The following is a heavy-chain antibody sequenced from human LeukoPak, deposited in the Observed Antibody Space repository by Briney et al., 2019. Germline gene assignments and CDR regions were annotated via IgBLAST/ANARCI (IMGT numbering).Heavy chain of an antibody. V-gene: IGHV4-59*01. CDR3: ARVIYGDYVPLFDY. J-gene: IGHJ4*02. D-gene: IGHD4-17*01. Sequence: SETLSLTCTVSGGSISSYYWSWIRQPPGKGLEWIGYIYYSGSTNYNPSLKSRVTISVDTSKNQFSLKLSSVTAADTAVYYCARVIYGDYVPLFDYWGQGTLVTVSS. CDR1: GGSISSYY. CDR2: IYYSGST.